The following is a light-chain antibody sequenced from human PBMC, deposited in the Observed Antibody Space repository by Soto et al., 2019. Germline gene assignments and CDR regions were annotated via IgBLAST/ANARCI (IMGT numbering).Light chain of an antibody. CDR2: GAS. Sequence: EIVLTQSPATLSLSPGERATLSCRASQGVSSYLAWYQQKPGQAPRLLIYGASTRATGIPARFSGSGSGTEFTLTINSLQSEDFAVYYCQQYNNWPPWTFGQGTKVDIK. J-gene: IGKJ1*01. V-gene: IGKV3-15*01. CDR1: QGVSSY. CDR3: QQYNNWPPWT.